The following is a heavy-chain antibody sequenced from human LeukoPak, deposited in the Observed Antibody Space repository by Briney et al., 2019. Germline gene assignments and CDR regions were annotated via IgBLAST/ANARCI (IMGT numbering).Heavy chain of an antibody. CDR2: ISHNERQK. J-gene: IGHJ4*02. V-gene: IGHV3-30*03. CDR3: ARGSGSAGGPFDY. D-gene: IGHD1-26*01. Sequence: PGGSLRLSCTTSGFTFNTCGMHWVRQAPGKGLEWVALISHNERQKVYADSVKGRFTISRDNSKNTLYLQMNSLRAEDTAVYYCARGSGSAGGPFDYWGQGTLVTVSS. CDR1: GFTFNTCG.